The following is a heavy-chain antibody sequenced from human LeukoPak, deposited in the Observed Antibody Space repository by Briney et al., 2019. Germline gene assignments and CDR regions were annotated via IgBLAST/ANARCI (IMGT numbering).Heavy chain of an antibody. CDR1: GFTFSTFW. D-gene: IGHD3-9*01. CDR3: ARDLTGPVDY. CDR2: INPEETTT. J-gene: IGHJ4*02. V-gene: IGHV3-74*01. Sequence: GGSLRLSCSASGFTFSTFWMHWVRQAPGKGLVWVSRINPEETTTTYADSVRGRFTIPRDNAKNTLYLQMNSLTAEDTAVYYCARDLTGPVDYWGQGTLVTVSS.